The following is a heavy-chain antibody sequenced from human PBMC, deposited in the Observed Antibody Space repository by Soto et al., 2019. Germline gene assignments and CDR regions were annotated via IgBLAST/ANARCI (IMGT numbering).Heavy chain of an antibody. CDR2: ISGSGGST. J-gene: IGHJ4*02. Sequence: GGSLRLSCAASGFTFSSYAMSWVRQAPGKGLEWVSAISGSGGSTYYADSVKGRFTISRDNSKNTLYLQMNSLRAEDTAVYYYAKDGEVLRFLEWYNYFDYWGQGTLVTVSS. V-gene: IGHV3-23*01. D-gene: IGHD3-3*01. CDR1: GFTFSSYA. CDR3: AKDGEVLRFLEWYNYFDY.